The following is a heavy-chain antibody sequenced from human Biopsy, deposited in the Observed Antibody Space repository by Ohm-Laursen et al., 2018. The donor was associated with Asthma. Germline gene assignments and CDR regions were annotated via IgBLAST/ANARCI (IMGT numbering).Heavy chain of an antibody. CDR1: GFNFDDYG. CDR2: ISWNSVSI. Sequence: SLRLSCAAFGFNFDDYGMNWVRQGPGKGLEWVAGISWNSVSIAYADSVRGRFSISRDNAKTSLYLQMNSLRDGDTAVYFCAKNSRRGSHDPFDIWGQGTMVTVSS. CDR3: AKNSRRGSHDPFDI. D-gene: IGHD1-26*01. V-gene: IGHV3-9*01. J-gene: IGHJ3*02.